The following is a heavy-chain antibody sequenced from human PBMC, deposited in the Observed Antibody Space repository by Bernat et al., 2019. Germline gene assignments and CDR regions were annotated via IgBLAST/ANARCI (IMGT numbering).Heavy chain of an antibody. J-gene: IGHJ4*02. CDR3: ARRPGYYFDY. V-gene: IGHV4-39*01. CDR1: GGSISSSSYY. D-gene: IGHD3-10*01. Sequence: QLQLQESGPGLVKPSETLSLTCTVSGGSISSSSYYWGWIRQPPGKGLEWIGSIYYSGSTYYNPSLKSRVTISGDTCKNQFSLKLSSVTAADTAVYYCARRPGYYFDYWGQGTLVTVS. CDR2: IYYSGST.